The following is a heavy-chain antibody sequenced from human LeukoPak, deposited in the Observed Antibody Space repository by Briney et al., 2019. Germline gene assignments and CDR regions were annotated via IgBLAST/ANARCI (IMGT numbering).Heavy chain of an antibody. J-gene: IGHJ6*04. CDR3: ARRTGDV. Sequence: SETLSLTCTVSGGSISGYFWSWIRQPAGKGLEWIGYIYYSGSTYYNPSLKSRVTISVDTSKNQFSLKLSSVTAADTAVYYCARRTGDVWGKGTTVTVSS. V-gene: IGHV4-59*12. CDR2: IYYSGST. CDR1: GGSISGYF.